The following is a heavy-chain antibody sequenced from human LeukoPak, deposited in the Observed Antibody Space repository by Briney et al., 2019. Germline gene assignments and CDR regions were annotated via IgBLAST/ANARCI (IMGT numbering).Heavy chain of an antibody. Sequence: SETLSLTCAVSGGSISSENWWTWVRQPPGKGLEWIGEIYHRGGINYNPSLKSRVTISLDKSKNQFSLKLFSVTAADTAFYYCARERRRAVDSGGQGSLVTVSS. CDR3: ARERRRAVDS. CDR2: IYHRGGI. J-gene: IGHJ4*02. V-gene: IGHV4-4*02. CDR1: GGSISSENW.